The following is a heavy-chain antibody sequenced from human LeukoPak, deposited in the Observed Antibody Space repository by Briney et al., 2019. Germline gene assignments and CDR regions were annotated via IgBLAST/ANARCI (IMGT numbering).Heavy chain of an antibody. CDR3: AKDWTTVVTPKGYYFDS. CDR1: GFSFNNYA. V-gene: IGHV3-23*01. J-gene: IGHJ4*02. Sequence: PGGSLRLSCAASGFSFNNYAMSWVRQAPGNGLEWVSAISTTGGSTYYADSVKGRFTVSRDNSKNTLSLQMDSLRVEDTALYYCAKDWTTVVTPKGYYFDSWGQGTLVTVSS. CDR2: ISTTGGST. D-gene: IGHD4-23*01.